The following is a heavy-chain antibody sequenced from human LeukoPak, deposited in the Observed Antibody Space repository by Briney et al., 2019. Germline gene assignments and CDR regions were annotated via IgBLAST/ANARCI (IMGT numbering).Heavy chain of an antibody. CDR3: ARAIYSGYDAFDI. J-gene: IGHJ3*02. D-gene: IGHD5-12*01. Sequence: SETLSLTCTVSGGSISSYYWSWIRQPPGKGLECSGYIYYSGSTNYNPSLKSRVTISVDTSKIQFSLKLTSVTAADTAAYSCARAIYSGYDAFDIWGQGTMVTVSS. V-gene: IGHV4-59*01. CDR2: IYYSGST. CDR1: GGSISSYY.